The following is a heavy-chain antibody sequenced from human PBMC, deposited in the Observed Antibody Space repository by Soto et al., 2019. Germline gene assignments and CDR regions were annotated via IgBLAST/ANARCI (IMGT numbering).Heavy chain of an antibody. D-gene: IGHD2-2*02. Sequence: NPSETLSLTCAVSGGSISSGGYSWSWIRQPPGKGLEWIGYIYHSGSTYYNPSLKSRVTISVDRSKNQFSLKLSSVTAADTAVYYCARGSRGIVVPAAIPRANYQYNWFDPWGQGTLVTVSS. CDR3: ARGSRGIVVPAAIPRANYQYNWFDP. V-gene: IGHV4-30-2*01. J-gene: IGHJ5*02. CDR1: GGSISSGGYS. CDR2: IYHSGST.